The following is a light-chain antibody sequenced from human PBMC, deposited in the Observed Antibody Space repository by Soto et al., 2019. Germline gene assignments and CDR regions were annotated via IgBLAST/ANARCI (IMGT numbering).Light chain of an antibody. J-gene: IGKJ5*01. CDR1: QSVSSN. V-gene: IGKV3-15*01. Sequence: EIVMTQSPATLSVSPGERATLSCRASQSVSSNLAWYQQKPGQAPRLLIYGASTRATAIPARFSGSGSGTEFTLTITSLEPEDFAVYSCQQRSDWPITFGQGTRLEIK. CDR3: QQRSDWPIT. CDR2: GAS.